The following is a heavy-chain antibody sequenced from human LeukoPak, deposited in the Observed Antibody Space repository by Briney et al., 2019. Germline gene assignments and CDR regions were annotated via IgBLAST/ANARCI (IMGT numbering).Heavy chain of an antibody. V-gene: IGHV3-23*01. CDR3: AKDRVDGSGSQFDS. CDR1: GFTLSNYA. D-gene: IGHD3-10*01. J-gene: IGHJ4*02. CDR2: ITGSGALT. Sequence: GGSLRLSCAASGFTLSNYAMTWVRQAPGKGLEWVSSITGSGALTYYADSVKGRFTISKDNAMDTLFLQMNSLRADDMAVYYCAKDRVDGSGSQFDSWGQGSLVTVSS.